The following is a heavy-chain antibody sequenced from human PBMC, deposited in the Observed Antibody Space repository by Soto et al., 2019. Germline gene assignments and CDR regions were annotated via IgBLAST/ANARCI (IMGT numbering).Heavy chain of an antibody. CDR3: AKDSSIVGATLLHY. J-gene: IGHJ4*02. Sequence: QVQLVESGGGVVQPGRSLRLSCAASGFTFSSYGMHWVRQAPGKGLEWVAVISYDGSNKYYADSVKGRFTISRDNSKNTLYLQMHSLRAEDTAVYYCAKDSSIVGATLLHYWRQGTLVTVS. CDR1: GFTFSSYG. CDR2: ISYDGSNK. V-gene: IGHV3-30*18. D-gene: IGHD1-26*01.